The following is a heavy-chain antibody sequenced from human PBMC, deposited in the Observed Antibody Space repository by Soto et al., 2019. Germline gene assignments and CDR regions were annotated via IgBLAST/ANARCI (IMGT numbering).Heavy chain of an antibody. CDR1: GVSISHYY. J-gene: IGHJ4*02. V-gene: IGHV4-59*05. Sequence: SETLSLTCSVSGVSISHYYWNWLRQPPGKGLEWIGRIYYSESTYYNPSLKSRVTISVDTSKNQFSLKLSSVTAADTAVYYCARQGVVGVAATSDLEFDYWGQGTLVTVSS. D-gene: IGHD2-15*01. CDR2: IYYSEST. CDR3: ARQGVVGVAATSDLEFDY.